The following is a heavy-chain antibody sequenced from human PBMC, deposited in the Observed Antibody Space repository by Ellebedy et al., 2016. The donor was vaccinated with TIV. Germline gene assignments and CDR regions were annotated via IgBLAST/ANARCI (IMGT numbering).Heavy chain of an antibody. V-gene: IGHV3-23*01. CDR1: GFTFSSYA. J-gene: IGHJ6*02. CDR3: AKRVTMVREVITYYHYAMDV. Sequence: GASLKISCVAPGFTFSSYAMSWVRQAPGKGLEWVSSLSGSGGSTYYADSVKGRFNISSNNSKNTLYLQMNSLRAEDTAVYYCAKRVTMVREVITYYHYAMDVWGQGTTVTVSS. CDR2: LSGSGGST. D-gene: IGHD3-10*01.